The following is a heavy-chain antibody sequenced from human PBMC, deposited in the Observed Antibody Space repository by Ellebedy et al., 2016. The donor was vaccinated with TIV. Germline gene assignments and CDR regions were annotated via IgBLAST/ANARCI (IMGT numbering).Heavy chain of an antibody. Sequence: PGGSLRLSCTASGFSFRHYWMAWVRQAPGKGLEWVANIYQDGTMKYSLYSVRGRFVISRDNAKNSLSLQMNSLRTEDTAVYSCARRGSYGDYAVQINNWFDRWGQGTLVIVSS. CDR1: GFSFRHYW. V-gene: IGHV3-7*01. CDR3: ARRGSYGDYAVQINNWFDR. CDR2: IYQDGTMK. J-gene: IGHJ5*02. D-gene: IGHD4-17*01.